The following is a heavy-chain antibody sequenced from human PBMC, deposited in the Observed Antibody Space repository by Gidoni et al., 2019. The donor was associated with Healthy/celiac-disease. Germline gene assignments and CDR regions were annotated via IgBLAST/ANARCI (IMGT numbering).Heavy chain of an antibody. CDR1: CFTFSNAW. CDR3: TTDGGEGATTFDY. Sequence: EVQLVESGGGLVKPGGSLRLSCAASCFTFSNAWMSWVRQAPGKGLEWVGRIKSKTDGGTTDYAAPVKGRFTISRDDSKNTLYLQMNSLKTEDTAVYYCTTDGGEGATTFDYWGQGTLVTVSS. V-gene: IGHV3-15*01. CDR2: IKSKTDGGTT. D-gene: IGHD1-26*01. J-gene: IGHJ4*02.